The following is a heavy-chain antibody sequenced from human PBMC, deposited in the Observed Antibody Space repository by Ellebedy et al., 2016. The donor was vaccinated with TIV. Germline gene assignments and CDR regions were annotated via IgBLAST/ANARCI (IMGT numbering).Heavy chain of an antibody. CDR3: VRRGDLVGAPHRYYFDY. CDR2: IYPGDSDT. V-gene: IGHV5-51*01. Sequence: GESLKISCQGSGYIFTSYWIGWVRQMPGKGLEWMAIIYPGDSDTRYSPSFQGQVTISADKSISTAYLQWSSLKASDTAMYYCVRRGDLVGAPHRYYFDYWGQGTLVTVSS. D-gene: IGHD1-26*01. CDR1: GYIFTSYW. J-gene: IGHJ4*02.